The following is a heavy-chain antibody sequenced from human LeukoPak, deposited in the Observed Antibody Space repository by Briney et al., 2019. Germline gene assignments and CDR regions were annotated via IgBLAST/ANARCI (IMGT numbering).Heavy chain of an antibody. J-gene: IGHJ1*01. CDR2: INSNSGGT. CDR3: ARLIIMMADGFDF. V-gene: IGHV1-2*02. CDR1: GYTFTDYY. Sequence: ASVKVSCKASGYTFTDYYMHWARQAPGQGLEWMGWINSNSGGTHIAQKFQGRVTMTRDTSSSTAYMELSRLRSDDSAVYYCARLIIMMADGFDFGGKGTLVTV. D-gene: IGHD3-16*01.